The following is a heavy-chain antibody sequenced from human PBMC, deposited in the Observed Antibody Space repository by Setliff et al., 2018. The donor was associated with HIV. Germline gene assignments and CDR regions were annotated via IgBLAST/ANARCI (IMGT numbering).Heavy chain of an antibody. CDR1: GGSISSTSYY. Sequence: SETLSLTCTVSGGSISSTSYYWGWIRQPPGTGLEWIGSISSSGNTYYNPSLKSRVTISVDTSKNQFSLKLNSVTAADTAVYYCATLSSNWHLDYWGQGTLVTVSS. D-gene: IGHD6-13*01. V-gene: IGHV4-39*07. J-gene: IGHJ4*02. CDR3: ATLSSNWHLDY. CDR2: ISSSGNT.